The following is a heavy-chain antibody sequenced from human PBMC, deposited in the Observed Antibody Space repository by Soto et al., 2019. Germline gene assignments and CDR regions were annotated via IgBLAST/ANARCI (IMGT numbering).Heavy chain of an antibody. CDR2: IYTSGSN. V-gene: IGHV4-4*07. D-gene: IGHD6-19*01. J-gene: IGHJ4*02. CDR3: ARGSDGIEVAGDFDY. CDR1: GGSISSYY. Sequence: PSGTLSLTCTVSGGSISSYYWSCIRQPAGKGLEWIGRIYTSGSNNYNPSLNSRVTISVDKSKTQSSLKLSSVTAADTAVYYCARGSDGIEVAGDFDYLCQGTLVTVSS.